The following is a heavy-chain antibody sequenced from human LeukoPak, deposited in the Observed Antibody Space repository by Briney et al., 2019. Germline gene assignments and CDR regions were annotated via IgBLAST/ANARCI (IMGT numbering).Heavy chain of an antibody. CDR1: GGSISSYY. J-gene: IGHJ4*02. CDR3: ARTTTVTTLPYFDY. CDR2: IYFSGST. Sequence: SGTLSLTCTVSGGSISSYYWSWIRQPPGKGLEWIGYIYFSGSTNYNPSLKSRVTISVDTSKNQFSLKLSSVTAADTAVYYCARTTTVTTLPYFDYWGQGTLVTVSP. D-gene: IGHD4-17*01. V-gene: IGHV4-59*08.